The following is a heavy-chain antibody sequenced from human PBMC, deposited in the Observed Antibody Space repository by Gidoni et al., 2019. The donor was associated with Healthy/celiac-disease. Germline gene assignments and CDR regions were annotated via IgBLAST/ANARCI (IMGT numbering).Heavy chain of an antibody. J-gene: IGHJ4*02. CDR2: INSDGSRT. CDR3: ASSSGSYLGY. CDR1: GFTFSSYW. D-gene: IGHD1-26*01. V-gene: IGHV3-74*01. Sequence: EVQLVESGGGLVQPGGSLRLSWAASGFTFSSYWMHWVRQAPGKGLGWVSRINSDGSRTSYADSVKGRFTISRDNAKNTLYLQMNSLRAEDTAVYYCASSSGSYLGYWGQGTLVTVSS.